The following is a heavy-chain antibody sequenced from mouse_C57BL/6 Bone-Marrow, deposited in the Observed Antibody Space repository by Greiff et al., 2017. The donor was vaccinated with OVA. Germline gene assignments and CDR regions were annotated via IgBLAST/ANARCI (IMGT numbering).Heavy chain of an antibody. CDR2: ISYDGSN. J-gene: IGHJ3*01. Sequence: DVKLQESGPGLVKPSQSLSLTCSVTGYSITSGYYWNWIRQFPGNKLEWMGYISYDGSNNYNPSLKNRISITRDTSKNQFFLKLNSVTTEDTATYYCARGGWKGFAYWGQGTLVTVSA. CDR1: GYSITSGYY. V-gene: IGHV3-6*01. CDR3: ARGGWKGFAY. D-gene: IGHD1-1*02.